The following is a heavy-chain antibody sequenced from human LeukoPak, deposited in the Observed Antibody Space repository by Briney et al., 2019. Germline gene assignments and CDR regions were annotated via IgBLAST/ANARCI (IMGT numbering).Heavy chain of an antibody. CDR3: ARVGYGSGSYYRTQTFDY. CDR1: GVSISSYY. CDR2: IYYTGST. Sequence: SETLSLTCTVSGVSISSYYWSWFRQPPGKGLEWIGYIYYTGSTNYNPSLKSRVTISVDTSKNQFSLKLTSVTAADTAVYYCARVGYGSGSYYRTQTFDYWGQGTPVTVSS. J-gene: IGHJ4*02. D-gene: IGHD3-10*01. V-gene: IGHV4-59*01.